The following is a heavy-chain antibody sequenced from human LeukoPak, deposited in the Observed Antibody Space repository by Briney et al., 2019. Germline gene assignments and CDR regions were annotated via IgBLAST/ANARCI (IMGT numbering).Heavy chain of an antibody. J-gene: IGHJ5*02. V-gene: IGHV3-66*04. CDR2: IYSGGNT. CDR3: ASHNWFDP. Sequence: GGSLRLSCAASGFTVSSNYMSWVRQAPGKGLEWVSVIYSGGNTFYADSVKGRFTISRDNSKNTLYLQMNSLRAEDTAVYYCASHNWFDPWGQGTLVTVSS. CDR1: GFTVSSNY.